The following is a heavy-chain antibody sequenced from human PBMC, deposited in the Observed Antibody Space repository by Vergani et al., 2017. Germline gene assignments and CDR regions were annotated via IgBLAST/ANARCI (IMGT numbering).Heavy chain of an antibody. D-gene: IGHD5-24*01. CDR2: INHSGST. J-gene: IGHJ6*03. V-gene: IGHV4-34*01. CDR1: GGSLSGYY. Sequence: QVQLQQWGAGLLKPSETLSLTCAVYGGSLSGYYWSWIRQPPGKGLEWIGEINHSGSTNYNPSLKSRVTISVDTSKNQFSLKLSSVTAADTAVYYCARRRSYYYYYMDVWGKGTTVTVSS. CDR3: ARRRSYYYYYMDV.